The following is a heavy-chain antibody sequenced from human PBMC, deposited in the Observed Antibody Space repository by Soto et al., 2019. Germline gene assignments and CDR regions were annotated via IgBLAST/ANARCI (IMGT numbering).Heavy chain of an antibody. D-gene: IGHD3-10*01. V-gene: IGHV4-31*03. CDR2: IYYNGTT. J-gene: IGHJ4*02. CDR3: AIYPTGLWFADGTVD. CDR1: GGSISSPNFY. Sequence: SETLSLTCTVSGGSISSPNFYWSWIRQHPGKGLEWIGHIYYNGTTYYNPTLKSRVSISVDTSKNQFSLKLSAVTAADTAVYYCAIYPTGLWFADGTVDWGQGTLVTVFS.